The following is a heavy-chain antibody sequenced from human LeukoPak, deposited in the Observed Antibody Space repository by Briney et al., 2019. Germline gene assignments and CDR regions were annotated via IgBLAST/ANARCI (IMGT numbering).Heavy chain of an antibody. CDR1: GGSISSGGYY. CDR2: IYYSRST. Sequence: SQTLSLTCTVSGGSISSGGYYWSWICQHPGKGLEWIGYIYYSRSTYYNPSLKSRVTISVDTSKNQFSLKLSSVTAADTAVYYCARAEVEKLEIGYWGQGTLVTVSS. D-gene: IGHD3-3*01. V-gene: IGHV4-31*03. CDR3: ARAEVEKLEIGY. J-gene: IGHJ4*02.